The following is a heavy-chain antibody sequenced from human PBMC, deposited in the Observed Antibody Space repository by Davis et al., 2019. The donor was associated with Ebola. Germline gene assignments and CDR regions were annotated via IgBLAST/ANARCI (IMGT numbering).Heavy chain of an antibody. CDR2: ISGPGTTT. J-gene: IGHJ4*02. V-gene: IGHV3-11*01. CDR3: VRGDYFDY. Sequence: GESLKISCAASGFTFSNYYMTWIRQAPGKGLEWVSYISGPGTTTYYADSVKGRFSISRDNAKNSVYLQLNSLRAEDTALYYCVRGDYFDYWGQGTLVTVSS. CDR1: GFTFSNYY.